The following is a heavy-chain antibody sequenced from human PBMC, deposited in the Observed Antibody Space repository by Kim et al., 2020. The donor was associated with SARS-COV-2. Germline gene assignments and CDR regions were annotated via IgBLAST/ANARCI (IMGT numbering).Heavy chain of an antibody. Sequence: SGPTLVKPTQTLTLTCTFSGFSLSTSGVGVGWIRQPPAKALEWLSLFYWDDAKPYSPSLKSRLTITKDTPKKQVVLTMTNMDPVDTATYDCSHTARTAANIAAACDNWGQGTLVTVSS. V-gene: IGHV2-5*02. CDR2: FYWDDAK. CDR1: GFSLSTSGVG. J-gene: IGHJ4*02. D-gene: IGHD6-13*01. CDR3: SHTARTAANIAAACDN.